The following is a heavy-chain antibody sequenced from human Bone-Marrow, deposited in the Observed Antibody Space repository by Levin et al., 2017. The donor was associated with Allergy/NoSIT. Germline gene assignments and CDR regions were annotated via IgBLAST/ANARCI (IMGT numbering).Heavy chain of an antibody. CDR2: INPDSGGT. J-gene: IGHJ6*03. CDR1: GYTFTGYY. Sequence: ASVKVSCKAIGYTFTGYYIHWVRQDPGQGLEWMGWINPDSGGTKYAQKFQGRVTMTRDTSINTAYMELSRLRSDDTAVYYCAIYYYGSGSYYKVTYYMDVWGKGTTVTVSS. CDR3: AIYYYGSGSYYKVTYYMDV. D-gene: IGHD3-10*01. V-gene: IGHV1-2*02.